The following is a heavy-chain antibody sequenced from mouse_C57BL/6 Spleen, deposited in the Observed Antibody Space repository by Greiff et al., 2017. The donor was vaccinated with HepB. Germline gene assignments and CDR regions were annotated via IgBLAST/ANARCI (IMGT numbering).Heavy chain of an antibody. CDR3: ARHEKPPSPYYSSFDY. CDR1: GYTFTEYT. Sequence: VQLQQSGAELVKPGASVKLSCKASGYTFTEYTIHWVKQRSGQGLEWIGWFYPGSGSIKYNEKFKDKATLTADKSSSTVYMELSRLTSEDSAVYFCARHEKPPSPYYSSFDYWGQGTTLTVSS. V-gene: IGHV1-62-2*01. CDR2: FYPGSGSI. J-gene: IGHJ2*01. D-gene: IGHD2-12*01.